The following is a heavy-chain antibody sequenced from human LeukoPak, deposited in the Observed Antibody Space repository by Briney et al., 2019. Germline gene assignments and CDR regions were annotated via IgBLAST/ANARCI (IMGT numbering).Heavy chain of an antibody. V-gene: IGHV4-61*01. Sequence: SETLSLTCTVSGGSVGRNSHYWSGIRQPPGKGLEWVATIYYTGSTNYNPSLKSRVTISMDTSDNQVSLELRSGTAADTAVYYCARAYISSWYYFDLWGQGTVVTVSS. CDR3: ARAYISSWYYFDL. J-gene: IGHJ4*02. CDR1: GGSVGRNSHY. D-gene: IGHD6-13*01. CDR2: IYYTGST.